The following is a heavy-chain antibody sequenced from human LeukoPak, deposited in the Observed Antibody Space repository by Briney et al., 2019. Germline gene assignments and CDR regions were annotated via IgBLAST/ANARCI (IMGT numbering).Heavy chain of an antibody. CDR1: GGTFSSYA. J-gene: IGHJ6*02. V-gene: IGHV1-69*04. D-gene: IGHD3-9*01. CDR3: ARDPVRRDILTGYYTDDYYYYYGMDV. CDR2: IIPILGIA. Sequence: GASVKVSCKASGGTFSSYAISWVRQAPGQGLEWMGRIIPILGIANYAQKFQGRVTITADKSTSTAYMELSSLRSEDTAVYYCARDPVRRDILTGYYTDDYYYYYGMDVWGQGTTVTVSS.